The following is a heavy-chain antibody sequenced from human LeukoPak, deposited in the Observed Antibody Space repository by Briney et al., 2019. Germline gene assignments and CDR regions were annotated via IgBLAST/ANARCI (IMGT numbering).Heavy chain of an antibody. CDR1: GFTFSSYA. D-gene: IGHD3-10*01. J-gene: IGHJ4*02. CDR2: ISYDGSNK. CDR3: ARGPIWFGELFDLDY. V-gene: IGHV3-30-3*01. Sequence: GGSLRLSCAASGFTFSSYAMHWVRQAPGKGLEWVAVISYDGSNKYYADSVKGQFTISRDNSKNTLYLQMNSLRAEDTAVYYCARGPIWFGELFDLDYWGQGTLVTVSS.